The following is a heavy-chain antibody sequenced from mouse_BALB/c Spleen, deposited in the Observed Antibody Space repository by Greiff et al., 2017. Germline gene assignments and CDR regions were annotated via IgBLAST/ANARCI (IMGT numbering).Heavy chain of an antibody. CDR3: ASMITPYYFDY. CDR2: ISSGGSYT. J-gene: IGHJ2*01. Sequence: DVKLVESGGGLVKPGGSLKLSCAASGFTFSSYAMSWVRQTPEKRLEWVATISSGGSYTYYPDSVKGRFTISRDNAKNTLYLQMSSLRSEDTAMYYCASMITPYYFDYWGQGTTLTVSS. V-gene: IGHV5-9-3*01. D-gene: IGHD2-4*01. CDR1: GFTFSSYA.